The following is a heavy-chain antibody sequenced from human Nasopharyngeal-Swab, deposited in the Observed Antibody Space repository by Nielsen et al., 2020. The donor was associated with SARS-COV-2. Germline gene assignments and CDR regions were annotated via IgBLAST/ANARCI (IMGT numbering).Heavy chain of an antibody. V-gene: IGHV1-2*04. CDR2: INHNSGGT. Sequence: ASVKVSCKASGYTITGYYMHRVRQAPGQGREWMGWINHNSGGTNYAQKFQGWVTMTRDTSISTAYMELIRLRSDDTAVYYCARVGYSGSGGSMDVWGKWTTVTVSS. CDR1: GYTITGYY. D-gene: IGHD3-10*01. CDR3: ARVGYSGSGGSMDV. J-gene: IGHJ6*04.